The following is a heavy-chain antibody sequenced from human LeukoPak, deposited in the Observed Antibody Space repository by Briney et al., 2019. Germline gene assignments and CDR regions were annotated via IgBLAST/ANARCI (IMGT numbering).Heavy chain of an antibody. V-gene: IGHV3-23*01. D-gene: IGHD3-22*01. CDR3: AKRVYDSSGYYFGYYFDY. J-gene: IGHJ4*02. Sequence: GGPLRLSCAASGFTFSSYAMSWVRQAPGKGLEWVSAISGSGGSTYYADSVKGRFTISRDNSKNTLYLQMNSLRAEDTAVYYCAKRVYDSSGYYFGYYFDYWGQGTLVTVSS. CDR1: GFTFSSYA. CDR2: ISGSGGST.